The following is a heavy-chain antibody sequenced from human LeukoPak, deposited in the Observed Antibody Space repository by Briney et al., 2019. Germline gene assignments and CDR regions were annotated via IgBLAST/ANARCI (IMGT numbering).Heavy chain of an antibody. D-gene: IGHD6-6*01. J-gene: IGHJ4*02. CDR2: INPNSGGT. CDR3: ARGHSSLRLYYFDY. CDR1: GYTFTGYY. V-gene: IGHV1-2*02. Sequence: GASVKVSCKASGYTFTGYYMDWVRQAPGQGLEWMGWINPNSGGTNYAQKFEGRVTMTRDTSISTADMELSSLTSEDTAVYYCARGHSSLRLYYFDYWGQGTLVAVSS.